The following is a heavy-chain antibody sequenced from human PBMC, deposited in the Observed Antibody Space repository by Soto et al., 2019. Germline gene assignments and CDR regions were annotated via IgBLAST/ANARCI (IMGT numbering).Heavy chain of an antibody. CDR2: ISPGGTM. J-gene: IGHJ6*02. D-gene: IGHD3-3*01. Sequence: GGSLRLSCAASGFIFSSYEMNWVRQAPGKGLEWVAYISPGGTMYYGDSVKGRFTISRDNDKNSLFLQMNSLRAEDTAVYYCARERPSSDFWSGYSYGMDVWGQGTTVTV. CDR1: GFIFSSYE. V-gene: IGHV3-48*03. CDR3: ARERPSSDFWSGYSYGMDV.